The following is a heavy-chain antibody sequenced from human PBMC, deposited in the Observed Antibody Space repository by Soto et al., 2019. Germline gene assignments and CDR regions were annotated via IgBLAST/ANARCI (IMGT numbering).Heavy chain of an antibody. CDR1: GGSISSSNW. J-gene: IGHJ4*02. V-gene: IGHV4-4*02. CDR2: IYHSGST. Sequence: LSLTCAVSGGSISSSNWWSWVRQPPGKGLEWIGEIYHSGSTNYNPSLKSRVTISVDKSKNQFSLKLNSVTAADTAVYYCAKVRESRGPQPFDYWGQGTLVTVSS. D-gene: IGHD3-10*01. CDR3: AKVRESRGPQPFDY.